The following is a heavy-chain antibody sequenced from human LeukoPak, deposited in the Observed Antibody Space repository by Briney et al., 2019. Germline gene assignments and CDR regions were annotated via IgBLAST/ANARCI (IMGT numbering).Heavy chain of an antibody. Sequence: PGGSLRLSCAASGFTFSSYAMSWVRQAPGKGLEWVSVVYSGGSTYYADSVKGRFTISRDNSKNALYLQTSSLRAEDTAVYYCATSDLDYFDYWGQGTLVTVSS. CDR1: GFTFSSYA. CDR2: VYSGGST. J-gene: IGHJ4*02. V-gene: IGHV3-66*01. CDR3: ATSDLDYFDY. D-gene: IGHD2-21*01.